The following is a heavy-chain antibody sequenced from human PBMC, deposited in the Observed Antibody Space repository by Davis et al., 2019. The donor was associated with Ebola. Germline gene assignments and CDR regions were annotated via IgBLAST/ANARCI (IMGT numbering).Heavy chain of an antibody. CDR1: GFTFTSSA. Sequence: SVKVSCKASGFTFTSSAMQWVRQARGQRLEWIGWIVVGSGNTNYAQKFQERVTITRDMSTSTAYMELSSLRSEDTAVYYCAREERSTPYYYYGMDVWGQGTTVTVSS. J-gene: IGHJ6*02. D-gene: IGHD2-2*01. CDR3: AREERSTPYYYYGMDV. CDR2: IVVGSGNT. V-gene: IGHV1-58*02.